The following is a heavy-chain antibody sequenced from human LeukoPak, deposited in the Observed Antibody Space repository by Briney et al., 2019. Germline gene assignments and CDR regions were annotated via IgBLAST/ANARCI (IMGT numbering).Heavy chain of an antibody. V-gene: IGHV3-30-3*01. J-gene: IGHJ3*02. CDR3: ARGQHRVTYSDDAFDI. CDR1: GFTFSSYA. Sequence: GSLRLSCAPSGFTFSSYAMHWVRQAPGKGLEWVAVISYAGSNKFYADSVRGRVTISRDNSKNTLYLQMNSLRAEDTAVYYCARGQHRVTYSDDAFDIWGQGTMVTVSS. CDR2: ISYAGSNK. D-gene: IGHD4-11*01.